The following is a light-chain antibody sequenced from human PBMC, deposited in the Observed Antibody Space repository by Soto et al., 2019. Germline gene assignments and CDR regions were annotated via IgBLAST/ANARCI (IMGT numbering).Light chain of an antibody. CDR3: QQYGSSPVP. CDR2: DAS. Sequence: EIVLTQSPGTLSLSPGERATLSCGASQSVISSYLAWYQQKPGLAPRLIIYDASRRASGIPDRFSGRESGTDCPLTISRLEPADVAVYYCQQYGSSPVPFGGGTKVEIK. V-gene: IGKV3D-20*01. J-gene: IGKJ4*01. CDR1: QSVISSY.